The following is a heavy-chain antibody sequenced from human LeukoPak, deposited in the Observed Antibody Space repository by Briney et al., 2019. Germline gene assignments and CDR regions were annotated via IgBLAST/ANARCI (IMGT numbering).Heavy chain of an antibody. J-gene: IGHJ4*02. CDR2: ISGSAGGT. CDR1: GITLSNYG. Sequence: GVSLRLSCAVSGITLSNYGMSWVRQAPGKGLEWVAGISGSAGGTNYADSVKGRFTISSDNAKNTLYLQLNSLRPEDTALYYCTMDTFGPRDYWGQGALVTVSS. D-gene: IGHD5-18*01. CDR3: TMDTFGPRDY. V-gene: IGHV3-23*01.